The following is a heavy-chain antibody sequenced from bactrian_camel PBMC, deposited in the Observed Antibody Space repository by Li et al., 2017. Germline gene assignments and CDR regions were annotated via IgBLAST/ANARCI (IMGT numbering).Heavy chain of an antibody. J-gene: IGHJ6*01. CDR3: ATGRRYGGGAAPDFGY. V-gene: IGHV3-2*01. D-gene: IGHD6*01. CDR1: GFFFRSYY. Sequence: HVQLVESGGGLVQPGGSLRLSCAASGFFFRSYYMSWVRQAPGKGLEWVSSIYAHDSTSYYAPSLKGRFTISADNAKNTLNLQIDSLKPEDTAVYRCATGRRYGGGAAPDFGYWGQGTQVTVS. CDR2: IYAHDSTS.